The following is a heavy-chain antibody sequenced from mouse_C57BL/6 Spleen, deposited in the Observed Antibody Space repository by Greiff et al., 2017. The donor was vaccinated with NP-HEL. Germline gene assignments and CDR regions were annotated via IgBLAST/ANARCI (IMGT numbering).Heavy chain of an antibody. D-gene: IGHD2-4*01. CDR2: IYPGSGNT. CDR3: ARSGITHYFDY. CDR1: GYTFTDYY. V-gene: IGHV1-76*01. Sequence: GQRKKAGEKMSKHEDSMTLSCKASGYTFTDYYINWVKQRPGQGLEWIARIYPGSGNTYYNEKFKGKATLTAEKSSSTAYMQLSSLTSEDSAVYCCARSGITHYFDYWGQGTTLTVSS. J-gene: IGHJ2*01.